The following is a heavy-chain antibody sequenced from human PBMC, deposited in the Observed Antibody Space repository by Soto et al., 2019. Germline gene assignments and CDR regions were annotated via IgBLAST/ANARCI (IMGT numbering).Heavy chain of an antibody. Sequence: QVQLQESGPGLVKPSGTLSLTCAVSGGSISSSNWWSWDRQPPGKGLEWIGEIYHSGNTNYNPSLKSRVTISVDKSKNQFSLKLSSVTAADTAVYYCARDYDSSGSPTIPDAFDIWGQGTMVTVSS. CDR2: IYHSGNT. CDR1: GGSISSSNW. V-gene: IGHV4-4*02. J-gene: IGHJ3*02. D-gene: IGHD3-22*01. CDR3: ARDYDSSGSPTIPDAFDI.